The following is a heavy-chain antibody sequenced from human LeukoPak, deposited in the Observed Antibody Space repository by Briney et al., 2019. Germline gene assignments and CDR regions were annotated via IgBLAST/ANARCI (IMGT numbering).Heavy chain of an antibody. CDR1: GYSITTAYY. Sequence: SETLSLTCTVSGYSITTAYYWGWVRQPPGKGLEWIGSIFHSGITHYNPSLRSRVTISVDTSKNQFSLKLSSVTAADTAVYYCARGHGLALDYWGQGTLVTVSS. D-gene: IGHD2-8*01. CDR2: IFHSGIT. J-gene: IGHJ4*02. V-gene: IGHV4-38-2*02. CDR3: ARGHGLALDY.